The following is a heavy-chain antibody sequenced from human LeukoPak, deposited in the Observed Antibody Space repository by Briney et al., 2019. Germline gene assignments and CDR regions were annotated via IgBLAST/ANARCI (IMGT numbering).Heavy chain of an antibody. V-gene: IGHV4-34*01. CDR3: ARDSDYGGAFDI. CDR2: INHSGST. CDR1: RGSFSGYY. D-gene: IGHD5-12*01. J-gene: IGHJ3*02. Sequence: PSETLSLTCAVYRGSFSGYYCSWIRQPPGKGLEWIGEINHSGSTNYNPTLKSRVTISVDTSKNQFSLKLSSVTAADTAVYYCARDSDYGGAFDIWGQGTMVTVSS.